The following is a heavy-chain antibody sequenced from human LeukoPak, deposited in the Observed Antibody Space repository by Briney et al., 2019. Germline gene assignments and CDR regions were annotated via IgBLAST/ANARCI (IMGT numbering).Heavy chain of an antibody. J-gene: IGHJ6*03. Sequence: GASVKVSCKASGYTFTGYYMHWVRQAPGQGLEWMGWINPNSGGTNYAQKFQGRVTMTRDTSISTAYMELSRLRSDDTAVYYCARDLGGSYYYYYYMDVWGKGTTATVSS. CDR1: GYTFTGYY. V-gene: IGHV1-2*02. CDR3: ARDLGGSYYYYYYMDV. CDR2: INPNSGGT. D-gene: IGHD1-26*01.